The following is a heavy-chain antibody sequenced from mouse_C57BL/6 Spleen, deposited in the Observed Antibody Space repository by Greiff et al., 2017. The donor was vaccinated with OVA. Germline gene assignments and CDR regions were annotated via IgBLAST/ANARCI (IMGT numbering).Heavy chain of an antibody. V-gene: IGHV5-4*01. CDR1: GFTFSSYA. J-gene: IGHJ2*01. D-gene: IGHD2-1*01. CDR3: ARDRDGNYLDYFDY. CDR2: ISDGGSYT. Sequence: EVKLMESGGGLVKPGGSLKLSCAASGFTFSSYAMSWVRQTPEKRLEWVATISDGGSYTYYPDNVKGRFTISRDNAKNNLYLQMSHLKSEDTAMYYCARDRDGNYLDYFDYWGQGTTLTVSS.